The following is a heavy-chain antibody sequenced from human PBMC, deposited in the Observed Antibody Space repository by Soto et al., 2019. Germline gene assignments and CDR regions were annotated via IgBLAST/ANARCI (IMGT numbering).Heavy chain of an antibody. V-gene: IGHV1-46*01. CDR3: ARGGQVVVVTAALDY. CDR1: GDTFTDYY. CDR2: VNPSGGHT. J-gene: IGHJ4*02. D-gene: IGHD2-21*02. Sequence: QVQLMQSGAEVKKPGASVKVSCKASGDTFTDYYIHWVRQATGQGLEWMGTVNPSGGHTTYAQNFLGRVTMTRDTTTSTLYMWLTSLTSDDTAIYYCARGGQVVVVTAALDYWGQGTLVTVSS.